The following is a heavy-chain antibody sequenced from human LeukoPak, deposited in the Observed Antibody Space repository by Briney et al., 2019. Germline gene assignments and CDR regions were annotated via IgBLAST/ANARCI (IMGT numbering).Heavy chain of an antibody. CDR3: ARAIDSNGYYPRY. D-gene: IGHD3-22*01. J-gene: IGHJ4*02. Sequence: ASVKVSCKASGYTFNGYYIYWVRQAPGQGPEWMGWINPNSGGTQYAQKFQGRVTMTRDTSITTAYMELSSLRSDVTALYYCARAIDSNGYYPRYWGQGTLVTVSS. V-gene: IGHV1-2*02. CDR2: INPNSGGT. CDR1: GYTFNGYY.